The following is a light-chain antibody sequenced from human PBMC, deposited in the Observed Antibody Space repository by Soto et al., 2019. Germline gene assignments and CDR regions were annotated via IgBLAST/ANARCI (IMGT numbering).Light chain of an antibody. Sequence: QSVLTQPASVSGSPGQSITISCTGTSSDVGGYNYVSWYQHHPGKAPKLIIYDFSNRPSGVSHHFSGSKSGNTASLTISGLQVEDEADYYCSSYTGRSTLYVFGTGTKVTVL. CDR1: SSDVGGYNY. CDR2: DFS. CDR3: SSYTGRSTLYV. V-gene: IGLV2-14*03. J-gene: IGLJ1*01.